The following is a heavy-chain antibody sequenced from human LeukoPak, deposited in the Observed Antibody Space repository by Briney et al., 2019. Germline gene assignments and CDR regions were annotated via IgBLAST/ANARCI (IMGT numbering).Heavy chain of an antibody. CDR1: GFTFDDYA. Sequence: PGRSLRLSCAASGFTFDDYAMHWVRQAPGKGLEWVSGISWNSGSIGYADSVKGRFTITRDKAKNSLYLQMNSLRAEDMALYYCAKDKFKGYCGNSGGSYWYFDPWGRGTLVTVSS. J-gene: IGHJ2*01. D-gene: IGHD4-23*01. V-gene: IGHV3-9*03. CDR2: ISWNSGSI. CDR3: AKDKFKGYCGNSGGSYWYFDP.